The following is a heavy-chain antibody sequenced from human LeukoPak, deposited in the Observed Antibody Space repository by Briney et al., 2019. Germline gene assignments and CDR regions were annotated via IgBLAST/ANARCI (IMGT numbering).Heavy chain of an antibody. CDR1: GYTFTGYY. Sequence: ASVKVSCKGSGYTFTGYYMHWVRQAPGQGVEWMGRINPNSGGTNYAQKFQGRDNMTSDTSISTAYMELSRLRSYDTAVYYCATLVEYSSSSNPSDIWGQGTMVTVSS. CDR3: ATLVEYSSSSNPSDI. V-gene: IGHV1-2*06. D-gene: IGHD6-6*01. J-gene: IGHJ3*02. CDR2: INPNSGGT.